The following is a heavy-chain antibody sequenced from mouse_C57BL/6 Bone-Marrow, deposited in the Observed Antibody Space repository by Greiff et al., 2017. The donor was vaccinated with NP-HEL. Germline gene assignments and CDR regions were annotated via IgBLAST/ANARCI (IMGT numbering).Heavy chain of an antibody. J-gene: IGHJ1*03. Sequence: VQLQESGAELARPGASVKMSCKASGYTFTSYTMHWVKQRPGQGLEWIGYINPSSGYTKYNQKFKDKATLTADKSSSTAYMQLSSLTSEDSAVYYCARSGSATVVAHWYFDVWGKGTTVTVSS. V-gene: IGHV1-4*01. D-gene: IGHD1-1*01. CDR2: INPSSGYT. CDR3: ARSGSATVVAHWYFDV. CDR1: GYTFTSYT.